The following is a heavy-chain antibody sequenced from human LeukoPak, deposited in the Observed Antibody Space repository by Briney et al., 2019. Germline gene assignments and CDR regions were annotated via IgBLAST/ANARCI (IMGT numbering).Heavy chain of an antibody. D-gene: IGHD2-8*02. V-gene: IGHV3-53*01. J-gene: IGHJ4*02. Sequence: GGSLRLSCAASGFTVSSNYMSWVRQAPGKGLEWVSVIYSGGRTYNADSVKGRFTISRDNSKNTLYLQMNSLRAEDTAVYYCAKDRVPDGVWSFDYWGQGSLVIVSS. CDR1: GFTVSSNY. CDR3: AKDRVPDGVWSFDY. CDR2: IYSGGRT.